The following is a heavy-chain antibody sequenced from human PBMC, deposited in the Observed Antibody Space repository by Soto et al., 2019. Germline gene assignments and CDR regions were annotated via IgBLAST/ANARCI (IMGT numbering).Heavy chain of an antibody. D-gene: IGHD2-2*01. CDR1: GFTFSDYY. J-gene: IGHJ3*02. V-gene: IGHV3-11*05. CDR2: ISSSSSYT. CDR3: ARALVVPAANDAFDI. Sequence: GGSLRLSCAASGFTFSDYYMSWIRQAPGKGLEWVSYISSSSSYTNYADSVKGRFTISRDNAKNSLYLQMNSLRAEDTAVYYCARALVVPAANDAFDIWGQGTMVTVSS.